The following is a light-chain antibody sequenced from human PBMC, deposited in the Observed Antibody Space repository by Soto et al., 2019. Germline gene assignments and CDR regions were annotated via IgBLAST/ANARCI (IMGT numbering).Light chain of an antibody. J-gene: IGKJ1*01. V-gene: IGKV3-15*01. CDR1: QSVRSD. Sequence: ETLMTQSPVTLSVSPGDRVTLSCRASQSVRSDLAWYQQKRGQAPRLLIYGASTRATGIPARFSGSGSGTDFSLTISSLQSEDFAVYYCQQYNYWWTFGQGTRVEIK. CDR2: GAS. CDR3: QQYNYWWT.